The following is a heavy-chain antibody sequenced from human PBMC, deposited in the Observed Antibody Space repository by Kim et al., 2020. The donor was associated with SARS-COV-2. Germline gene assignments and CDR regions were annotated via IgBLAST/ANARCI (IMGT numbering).Heavy chain of an antibody. CDR2: VDSAGRT. D-gene: IGHD1-26*01. V-gene: IGHV3-66*01. Sequence: GGSLRLSCSVSGFTVTTNHLSWVRQAPGKGLEWVSVVDSAGRTLYADSVRGRLTVSRDNSKNTIDLQMNSLRAEDTAIYYCARIDRGSYFDFWGQGALVT. J-gene: IGHJ4*02. CDR3: ARIDRGSYFDF. CDR1: GFTVTTNH.